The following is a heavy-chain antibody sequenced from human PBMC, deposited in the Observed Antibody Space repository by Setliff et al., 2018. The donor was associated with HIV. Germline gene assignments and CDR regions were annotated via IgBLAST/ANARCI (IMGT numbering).Heavy chain of an antibody. V-gene: IGHV1-18*01. CDR2: IGTYSGNT. CDR1: GYNFTNYG. J-gene: IGHJ4*02. CDR3: AREKYGEKVDY. D-gene: IGHD2-8*01. Sequence: ASVKVSCKASGYNFTNYGIGWVRQAPGQGLEYLGWIGTYSGNTDYAQSVQGRVTMTRDTSTGTVYMDLRSLRSDDTAMYYCAREKYGEKVDYWGQGTLVTV.